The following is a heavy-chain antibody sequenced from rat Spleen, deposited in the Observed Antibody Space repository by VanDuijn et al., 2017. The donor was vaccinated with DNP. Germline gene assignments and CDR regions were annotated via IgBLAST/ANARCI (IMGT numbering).Heavy chain of an antibody. J-gene: IGHJ2*01. CDR2: ISYDGSST. V-gene: IGHV5-29*01. D-gene: IGHD5-1*01. CDR3: TTPLTGFDY. Sequence: EVHLVESGGGLVQPGRSMLLSCAASGFIFSNYGMHWIRQAPTKGLEWVATISYDGSSTYYRDSVKGRFTISRDNAKSTLYLQMDSLRSEDTATYYCTTPLTGFDYWGQGVMVTVSS. CDR1: GFIFSNYG.